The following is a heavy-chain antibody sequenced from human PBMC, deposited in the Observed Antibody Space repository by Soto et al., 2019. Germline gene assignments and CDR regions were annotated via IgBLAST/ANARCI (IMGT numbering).Heavy chain of an antibody. V-gene: IGHV3-11*01. J-gene: IGHJ3*01. CDR1: GFTFSDYF. CDR3: AREMSGHYFTFDL. Sequence: QVQLVESGGDLVKPGGSLRLSCAASGFTFSDYFMSWIRQSPGKGLEWVSYTTNTGSTSNHADSVKGRFTISRDNAKNSLYLQMNSRRAEDTAIYYCAREMSGHYFTFDLWGRGTMVTVSS. D-gene: IGHD3-3*01. CDR2: TTNTGSTS.